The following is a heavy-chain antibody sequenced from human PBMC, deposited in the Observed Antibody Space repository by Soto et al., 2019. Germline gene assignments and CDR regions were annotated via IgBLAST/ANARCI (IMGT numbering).Heavy chain of an antibody. CDR3: AKDWWLSMPHPYYMDV. Sequence: PGGSLRLSCAASGFTFSSYAMSWVRQAPGKGLEWVSAISGSGGSTYYADSVKGRFTISRDNSKNTLYLQMNSLRAEDTAVYYCAKDWWLSMPHPYYMDVWGKGTTVTVSS. D-gene: IGHD3-22*01. CDR1: GFTFSSYA. J-gene: IGHJ6*03. V-gene: IGHV3-23*01. CDR2: ISGSGGST.